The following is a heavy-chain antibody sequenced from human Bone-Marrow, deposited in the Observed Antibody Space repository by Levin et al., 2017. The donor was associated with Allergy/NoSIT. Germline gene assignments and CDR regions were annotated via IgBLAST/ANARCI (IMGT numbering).Heavy chain of an antibody. V-gene: IGHV4-59*01. D-gene: IGHD6-19*01. CDR1: GGSIINYY. CDR2: IQYTGRT. J-gene: IGHJ4*02. CDR3: ARLPDIIGWPFDS. Sequence: GSLRLSCTVSGGSIINYYWTWIRQPPGKGLEWIGYIQYTGRTNYNPSLNGRITISVDKSKNQFSLKLSSVSAADTAVYYCARLPDIIGWPFDSWGQGILVPVSS.